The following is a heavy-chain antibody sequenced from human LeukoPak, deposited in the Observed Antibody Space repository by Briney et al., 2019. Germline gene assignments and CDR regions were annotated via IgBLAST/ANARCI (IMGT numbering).Heavy chain of an antibody. CDR1: GYSFNTYW. J-gene: IGHJ6*03. V-gene: IGHV5-51*01. CDR2: IYPGDSGT. CDR3: ARHGRMVRGVTPGDYYYYMDV. D-gene: IGHD3-10*01. Sequence: GESLKISCKGSGYSFNTYWIGWVRQMPGKGLEWMGSIYPGDSGTRYSPSFQGQVTISADKSISTAYLQWSSLKASDTAMYYCARHGRMVRGVTPGDYYYYMDVWGKGTTVTVSS.